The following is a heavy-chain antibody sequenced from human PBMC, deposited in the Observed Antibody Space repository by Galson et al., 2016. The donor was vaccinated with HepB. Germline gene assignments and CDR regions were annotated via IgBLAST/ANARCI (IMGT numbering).Heavy chain of an antibody. Sequence: PALVKPTQTLTLTCTFSGFSPTTSGMRVNWTRQPSGKALEWLGRIDWDDDKFYKTSLKTRLSISKDTSENQVVLTLTNMDPVDTATYYCARSVSYYTTGSYNFGGMDVWGQGTTVTVSS. D-gene: IGHD3-10*01. V-gene: IGHV2-70*04. CDR2: IDWDDDK. J-gene: IGHJ6*02. CDR3: ARSVSYYTTGSYNFGGMDV. CDR1: GFSPTTSGMR.